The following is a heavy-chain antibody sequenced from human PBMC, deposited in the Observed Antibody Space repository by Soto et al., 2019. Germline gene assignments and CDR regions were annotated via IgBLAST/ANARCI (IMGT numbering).Heavy chain of an antibody. Sequence: QVQLVQSGAEVQKPGSSVKVSCKASGGTFSSYAISWVRQAPGQGLEWMGGIIPIFGTANYAQKFQGRVTISADESTSTAYMELSSLRSEDTAVYYCASVAATEGSSWWFDPWGQGTLVTVSS. J-gene: IGHJ5*02. D-gene: IGHD2-15*01. CDR3: ASVAATEGSSWWFDP. CDR1: GGTFSSYA. V-gene: IGHV1-69*01. CDR2: IIPIFGTA.